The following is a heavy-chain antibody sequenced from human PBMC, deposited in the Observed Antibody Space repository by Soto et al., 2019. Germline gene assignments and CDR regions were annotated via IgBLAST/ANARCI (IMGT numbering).Heavy chain of an antibody. CDR2: VYYTGST. CDR1: SGPSRSHN. Sequence: QVQLQQSGPGLVKPSETLSLTCTVSSGPSRSHNWGWIRQPPGRGLEWIGYVYYTGSTSYNPSLKSRVTTSADTSTNHISLTLSSVTAADTAVYYCVRRGIGDLHGLVDVWGQGTTVSVSS. J-gene: IGHJ6*02. CDR3: VRRGIGDLHGLVDV. D-gene: IGHD3-10*01. V-gene: IGHV4-59*08.